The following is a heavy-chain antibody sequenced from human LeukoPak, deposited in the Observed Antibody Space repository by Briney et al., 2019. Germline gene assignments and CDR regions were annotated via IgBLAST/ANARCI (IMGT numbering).Heavy chain of an antibody. CDR1: GYTFTSYD. D-gene: IGHD2-2*01. Sequence: ASVKVSCKASGYTFTSYDINWVRQATGQGLEWMGWMNPNSGNTGYAQKFQGRVTMTRNTSISTAYMALSSRRSEDTAVCYCARSQDIVVAPAAMDVWGQGTTVTVSS. J-gene: IGHJ6*02. CDR2: MNPNSGNT. CDR3: ARSQDIVVAPAAMDV. V-gene: IGHV1-8*01.